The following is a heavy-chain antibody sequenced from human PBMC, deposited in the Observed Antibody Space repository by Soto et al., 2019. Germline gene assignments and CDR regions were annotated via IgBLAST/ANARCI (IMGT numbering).Heavy chain of an antibody. CDR2: ISWNSGSI. J-gene: IGHJ4*02. Sequence: GGSLRLSCAASGFTFDDYAMHWVRQAPGKGLEWVSGISWNSGSIGYADSVKGRFTISRDNAKNSLYLQMNSLRAEDTALYYCAKDIRPGPIAVAGIHFDYWGQGTLVTVSS. CDR3: AKDIRPGPIAVAGIHFDY. D-gene: IGHD6-19*01. V-gene: IGHV3-9*01. CDR1: GFTFDDYA.